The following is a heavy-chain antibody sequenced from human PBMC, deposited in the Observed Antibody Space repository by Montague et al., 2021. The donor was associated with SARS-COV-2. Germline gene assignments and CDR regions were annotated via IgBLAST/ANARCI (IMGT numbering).Heavy chain of an antibody. CDR3: ARLRYYGGNSGFQGLVDY. Sequence: SETLSLTCIVSGGSISSSSYHWGWIRQPPGKGLERIGTIYYSGSTYHNPSLKSRVTISVDTSKHQFSLKLSSVTAADTAVYYCARLRYYGGNSGFQGLVDYWGQGALVTVSS. CDR1: GGSISSSSYH. V-gene: IGHV4-39*01. D-gene: IGHD4-23*01. J-gene: IGHJ4*02. CDR2: IYYSGST.